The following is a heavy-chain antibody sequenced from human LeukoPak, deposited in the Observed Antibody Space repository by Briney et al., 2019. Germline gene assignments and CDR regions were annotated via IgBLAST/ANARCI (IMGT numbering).Heavy chain of an antibody. CDR2: IYSGGST. Sequence: PGRSLRLSCAASGFTVSTNYISWVRQAPGKGLDWVSIIYSGGSTYYADSVKGRFTISRHNSKNTLYLQMNSLRAEDTAVYYCAREVGGSAFDIWGQGTMVTVSS. J-gene: IGHJ3*02. CDR1: GFTVSTNY. D-gene: IGHD3-16*01. V-gene: IGHV3-53*04. CDR3: AREVGGSAFDI.